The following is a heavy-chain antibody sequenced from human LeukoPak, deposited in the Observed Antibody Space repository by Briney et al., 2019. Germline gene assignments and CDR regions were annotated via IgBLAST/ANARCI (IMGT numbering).Heavy chain of an antibody. Sequence: RGSLRLSYAAPGFTFSDYYMGWMREAPGKGLEWSSYISSSGSDIYYEGPMKGRFTISRDNAKISLYLQMNSLRAEDTAVYYCARGFYGGNPLDAFDIWGQGTVVTVSS. CDR1: GFTFSDYY. V-gene: IGHV3-11*01. CDR2: ISSSGSDI. D-gene: IGHD4-23*01. J-gene: IGHJ3*02. CDR3: ARGFYGGNPLDAFDI.